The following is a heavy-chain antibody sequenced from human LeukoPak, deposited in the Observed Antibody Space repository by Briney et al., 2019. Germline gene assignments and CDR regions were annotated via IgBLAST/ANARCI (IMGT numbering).Heavy chain of an antibody. CDR1: GFTFSSYS. Sequence: PGGSLRLSCAASGFTFSSYSMNWVRQAPGKGLEWVSSISSSSSYIYYADSVKGRFTISRDNAKNSLYLQMNSLRAEDTAVYYCARVKGMVAPFDYWGQGTLVTVSS. V-gene: IGHV3-21*01. D-gene: IGHD1-26*01. J-gene: IGHJ4*02. CDR3: ARVKGMVAPFDY. CDR2: ISSSSSYI.